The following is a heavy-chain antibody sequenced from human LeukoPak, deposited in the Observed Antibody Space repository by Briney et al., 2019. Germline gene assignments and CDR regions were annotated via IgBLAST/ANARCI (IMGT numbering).Heavy chain of an antibody. CDR2: IKQDGSEK. V-gene: IGHV3-7*01. CDR3: ARERSSAYLDY. CDR1: GFTFSSYW. Sequence: PGGSMRLSCAASGFTFSSYWMSWVRPPPGKGLEWVANIKQDGSEKYYVDSVKGRFTISRDNAKNSLYLQMNGLRAEGTAGYVCARERSSAYLDYWGQGTLVTVSS. J-gene: IGHJ4*01. D-gene: IGHD3-22*01.